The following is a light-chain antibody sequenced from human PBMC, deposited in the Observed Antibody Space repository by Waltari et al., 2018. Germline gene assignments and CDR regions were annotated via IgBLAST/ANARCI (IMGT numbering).Light chain of an antibody. V-gene: IGKV4-1*01. CDR2: WAS. CDR1: QNIFHSSKNKDL. J-gene: IGKJ4*01. Sequence: DIVMTQSPDSLTVSLGERATIHCRSNQNIFHSSKNKDLLAWYQHKPGQTPRLLISWASVREPGVPDRFTGSGSGTDFTLNIASLQAEDVAIYYCQQYSSAVSFGGGTKV. CDR3: QQYSSAVS.